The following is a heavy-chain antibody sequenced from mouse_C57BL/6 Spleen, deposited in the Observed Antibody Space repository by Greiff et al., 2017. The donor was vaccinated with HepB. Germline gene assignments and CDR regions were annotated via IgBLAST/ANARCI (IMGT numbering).Heavy chain of an antibody. CDR2: INPYNGGT. CDR3: ARSDYYSNSPGD. J-gene: IGHJ2*01. Sequence: EVQLQQSGPVLVKPGASVKMSCTASGYTFTDYYMNWVKQSHGKSLEWIGVINPYNGGTSYNQKFKGKATLTVDKSSSTAYMELNSLTSEDSAVYYCARSDYYSNSPGDWGQGATLTVAS. V-gene: IGHV1-19*01. D-gene: IGHD2-5*01. CDR1: GYTFTDYY.